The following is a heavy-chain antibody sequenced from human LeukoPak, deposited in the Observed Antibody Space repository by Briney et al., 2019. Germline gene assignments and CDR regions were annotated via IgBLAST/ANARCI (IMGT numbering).Heavy chain of an antibody. CDR3: ARDPAYYDSSGYYGGFDY. CDR2: ISSRSSYI. J-gene: IGHJ4*02. Sequence: GGSLRLSCTASGFTFGDYAMTWVRQAPGKGLEWVSSISSRSSYIYYADSLKGRFTISRDNAKNSLYLQMNSLRAEDTAVYYCARDPAYYDSSGYYGGFDYWGQGTLVTVSS. D-gene: IGHD3-22*01. CDR1: GFTFGDYA. V-gene: IGHV3-21*01.